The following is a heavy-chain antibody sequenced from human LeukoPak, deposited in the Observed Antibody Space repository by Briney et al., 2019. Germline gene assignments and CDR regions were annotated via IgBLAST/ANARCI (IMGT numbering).Heavy chain of an antibody. V-gene: IGHV4-34*01. CDR1: GGSFSGYY. CDR3: ARGRRGNIVVVPADLGVYYFDY. CDR2: INHSGST. J-gene: IGHJ4*02. D-gene: IGHD2-2*01. Sequence: SETLSLTCAVYGGSFSGYYWSWIRQPPGKGLEWIGEINHSGSTNYNPSLKSRVTISVDTSKNQFSLKLSSVTAADTAVYYCARGRRGNIVVVPADLGVYYFDYWGQGTLVTVSS.